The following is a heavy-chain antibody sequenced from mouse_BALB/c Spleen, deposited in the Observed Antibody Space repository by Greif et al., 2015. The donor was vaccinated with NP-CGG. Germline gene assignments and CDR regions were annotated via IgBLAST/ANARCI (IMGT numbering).Heavy chain of an antibody. CDR2: VWSGGST. J-gene: IGHJ4*01. CDR1: GFSLTSYG. Sequence: VKLMESGPGLVQPSQSLSITCTVSGFSLTSYGVHWVRQSPGKGLEWLGVVWSGGSTDYNAAFISRLSISKDNSKSQVFFKMNSLQANDTAIYYCARNPIYYYGSSTYYYAMDYWGQGTSVTVSS. D-gene: IGHD1-1*01. CDR3: ARNPIYYYGSSTYYYAMDY. V-gene: IGHV2-2*02.